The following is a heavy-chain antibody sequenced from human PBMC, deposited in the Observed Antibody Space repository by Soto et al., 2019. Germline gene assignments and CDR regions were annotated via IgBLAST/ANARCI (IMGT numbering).Heavy chain of an antibody. Sequence: SVKVSCKASGGTFSSYTISWVQQAPGQGLEWMGRIIPILGIANYAQKFQGRVTITADKSTSTAYMELSSLRSEDTAVYYCARSVGYCSGGSCSYFDYWGQGTLVTVSS. J-gene: IGHJ4*02. D-gene: IGHD2-15*01. CDR3: ARSVGYCSGGSCSYFDY. V-gene: IGHV1-69*02. CDR2: IIPILGIA. CDR1: GGTFSSYT.